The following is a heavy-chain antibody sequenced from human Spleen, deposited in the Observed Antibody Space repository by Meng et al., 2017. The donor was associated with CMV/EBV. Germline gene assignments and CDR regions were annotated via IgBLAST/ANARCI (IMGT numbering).Heavy chain of an antibody. V-gene: IGHV3-7*01. CDR1: TFRSHW. D-gene: IGHD3-22*01. Sequence: TFRSHWLSWVRQPPGKGLEWVANIKQDGSEKYYVDSVKGRFTISRDNAKNSLYLQMHSLRVEDTAVYYCARPPMISGSYPPIDAFDIWGQGTMVTVSS. J-gene: IGHJ3*02. CDR2: IKQDGSEK. CDR3: ARPPMISGSYPPIDAFDI.